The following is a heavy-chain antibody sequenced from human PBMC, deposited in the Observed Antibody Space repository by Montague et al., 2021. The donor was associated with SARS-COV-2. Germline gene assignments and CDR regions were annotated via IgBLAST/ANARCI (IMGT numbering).Heavy chain of an antibody. D-gene: IGHD1-26*01. CDR3: AKARGGTYYYFDY. CDR1: GFTYSDYA. CDR2: ISGRGDTT. J-gene: IGHJ4*02. Sequence: SLRLSCPASGFTYSDYAMTWVRQTPGKGLEWVSTISGRGDTTYYADSVKGRFTISRANSRDTLYLEMNSLRADDAAVYYCAKARGGTYYYFDYWGQGTLVTASS. V-gene: IGHV3-23*01.